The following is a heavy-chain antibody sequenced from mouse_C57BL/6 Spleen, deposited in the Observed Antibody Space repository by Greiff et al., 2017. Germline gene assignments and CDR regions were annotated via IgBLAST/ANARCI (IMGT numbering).Heavy chain of an antibody. Sequence: VQLQQPGAELVKPGASVKLSCKASGYTFTSYWMHWVKQRPGRGLEWIGWFDPNSGGTKYNEKFKSKATLTVDKPSSTAYMQLSSLTSEDSAVIYCARDGGYYFDYWGQGTTLTVSS. CDR2: FDPNSGGT. CDR3: ARDGGYYFDY. CDR1: GYTFTSYW. J-gene: IGHJ2*01. V-gene: IGHV1-72*01.